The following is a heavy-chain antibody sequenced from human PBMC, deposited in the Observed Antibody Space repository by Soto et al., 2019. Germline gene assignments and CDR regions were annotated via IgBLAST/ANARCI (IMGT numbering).Heavy chain of an antibody. CDR3: ASPRHDTAMVSSDPYYFDY. CDR2: IYSGGST. Sequence: GGSLRLSCAASGFTVSSNYMSWVRQAPGKGLEWVSVIYSGGSTYYADSVKGRFTISRDNSKNTLYLQMNSLRAEDTALYYCASPRHDTAMVSSDPYYFDYWGQGTLVTVSS. J-gene: IGHJ4*02. CDR1: GFTVSSNY. D-gene: IGHD5-18*01. V-gene: IGHV3-66*01.